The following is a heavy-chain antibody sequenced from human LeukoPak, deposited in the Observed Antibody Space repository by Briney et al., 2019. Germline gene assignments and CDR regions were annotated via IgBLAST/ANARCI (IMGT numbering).Heavy chain of an antibody. CDR3: ARRLTQYDCFDP. CDR1: GDIVSSNSVT. Sequence: SQTLSLTCATSGDIVSSNSVTWNWIRQSPSRGLEWLGRTYYRSTWYNDYAVSVRGRITVNPDTSKNQFSLHLNSVTPEDTAVYYCARRLTQYDCFDPWGQGILVTVSS. V-gene: IGHV6-1*01. CDR2: TYYRSTWYN. J-gene: IGHJ5*02. D-gene: IGHD2-2*01.